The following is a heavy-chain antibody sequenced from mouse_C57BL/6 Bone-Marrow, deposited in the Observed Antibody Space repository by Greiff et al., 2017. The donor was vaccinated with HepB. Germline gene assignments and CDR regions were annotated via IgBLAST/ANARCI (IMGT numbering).Heavy chain of an antibody. J-gene: IGHJ4*01. Sequence: QVHVKQSGPGLVQPSQSLSITCTVSGFSLTSYGVHWVRQSPGKGLEWLGVIWRGGSTDYNAAFMSRLSITKDNSKSQVFFKMNSLQADDTAIYYCAKRYYGSSYCYAMDYWGQGTSVTVSS. D-gene: IGHD1-1*01. V-gene: IGHV2-5*01. CDR3: AKRYYGSSYCYAMDY. CDR1: GFSLTSYG. CDR2: IWRGGST.